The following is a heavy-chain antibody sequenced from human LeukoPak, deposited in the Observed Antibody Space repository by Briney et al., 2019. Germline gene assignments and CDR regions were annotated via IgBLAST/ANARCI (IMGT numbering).Heavy chain of an antibody. CDR2: IWYDGSNK. CDR1: GFTFSSYG. J-gene: IGHJ4*02. D-gene: IGHD6-6*01. CDR3: AREGSGEYSSSSAFDY. V-gene: IGHV3-33*01. Sequence: GGSLRLSCAASGFTFSSYGMHWVRQAPGKGLEWVAAIWYDGSNKYYADSVKGRFTISRDNSKNTLYLQMNSLRAEDTAVYYCAREGSGEYSSSSAFDYWGQGTLVTVSS.